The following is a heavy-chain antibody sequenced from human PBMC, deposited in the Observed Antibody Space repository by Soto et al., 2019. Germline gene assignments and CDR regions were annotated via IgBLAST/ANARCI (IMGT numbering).Heavy chain of an antibody. J-gene: IGHJ4*02. V-gene: IGHV3-13*01. Sequence: EVQLVESGGGLVQPGGSLRLSCAASGFTFSNYDMHWVRQVTGKGLEWVSTIGTAGDTYYPGSVKGRFTISRENAKNYLYLQMNSLRAEDTAVYYCARGRLISLYYFDYWGQGTLVTGSS. CDR1: GFTFSNYD. CDR3: ARGRLISLYYFDY. CDR2: IGTAGDT. D-gene: IGHD2-15*01.